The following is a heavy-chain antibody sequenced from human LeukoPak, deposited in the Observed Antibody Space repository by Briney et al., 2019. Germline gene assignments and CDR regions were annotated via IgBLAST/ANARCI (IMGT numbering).Heavy chain of an antibody. CDR3: ATYSSLNRREFQY. V-gene: IGHV3-23*01. J-gene: IGHJ1*01. D-gene: IGHD3-22*01. CDR2: ISGSGGST. CDR1: GFTFSSYA. Sequence: PGGSLRLSCAASGFTFSSYAMSWVRQAPGKGLEWVSAISGSGGSTYYADSVKGRFTISRDNSKNTLYLQTNSLRAEDTAVYYCATYSSLNRREFQYWGQGTLLTVSS.